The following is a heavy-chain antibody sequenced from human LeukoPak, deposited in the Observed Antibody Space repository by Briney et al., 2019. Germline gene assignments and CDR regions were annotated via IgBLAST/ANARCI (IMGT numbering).Heavy chain of an antibody. CDR2: INSDGSST. CDR1: GFTFSSYW. Sequence: GGSLRLSCAASGFTFSSYWMHWVRQAPGKGLVWVSRINSDGSSTSYADSVKGRFTVSRDNAKNTLYLQMNSLRAEDTAVYYCARDGQNYDLDYWGQGTLVTVSS. V-gene: IGHV3-74*01. CDR3: ARDGQNYDLDY. J-gene: IGHJ4*02. D-gene: IGHD3-22*01.